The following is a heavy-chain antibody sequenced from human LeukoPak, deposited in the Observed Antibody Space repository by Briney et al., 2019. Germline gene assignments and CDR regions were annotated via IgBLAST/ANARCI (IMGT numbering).Heavy chain of an antibody. V-gene: IGHV3-48*04. CDR2: ISISSGTI. CDR1: GFTFTGHN. J-gene: IGHJ4*02. CDR3: ARDVHGGAFDY. Sequence: GGSLRLSCAASGFTFTGHNMNWVRQAPGKGLEWVAYISISSGTIYYADSVKGRFSISRDNAMNSLFLQMNSLRAEDTAVYYCARDVHGGAFDYWGQGTLVTVSS. D-gene: IGHD4-23*01.